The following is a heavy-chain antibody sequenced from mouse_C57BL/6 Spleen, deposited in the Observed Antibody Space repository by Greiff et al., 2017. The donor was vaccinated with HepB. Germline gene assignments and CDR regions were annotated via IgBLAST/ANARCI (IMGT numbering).Heavy chain of an antibody. V-gene: IGHV1-52*01. CDR2: IDPSDSET. CDR3: AVYYGSSLAWFAY. CDR1: GYTFTSYW. J-gene: IGHJ3*01. D-gene: IGHD1-1*01. Sequence: QVQLQQPGAELVRPGSSVKLSCKASGYTFTSYWMHWVKQRPIQGLEWIGNIDPSDSETHDNQKLKDKATFTVDKSSRPAYMQLSSLTSEDSAVYYSAVYYGSSLAWFAYWGQGTLVTVSA.